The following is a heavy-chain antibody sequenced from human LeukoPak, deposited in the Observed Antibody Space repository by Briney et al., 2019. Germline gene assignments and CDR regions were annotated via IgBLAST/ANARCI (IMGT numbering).Heavy chain of an antibody. D-gene: IGHD3-22*01. CDR3: ARPRLSPYYYDSSGYRNAFDI. V-gene: IGHV1-8*01. CDR2: MNPNSGNT. J-gene: IGHJ3*02. Sequence: EASVKVSCKASGYTFTSYDINWVRQATGQGLEWMGWMNPNSGNTGYAQKFQGRVTMTRNTSISTAYMELSSLRSEDTAVYYCARPRLSPYYYDSSGYRNAFDIWGQGTMVTVSS. CDR1: GYTFTSYD.